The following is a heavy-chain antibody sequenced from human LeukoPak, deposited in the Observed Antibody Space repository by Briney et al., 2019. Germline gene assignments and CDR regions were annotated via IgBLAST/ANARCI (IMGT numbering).Heavy chain of an antibody. J-gene: IGHJ5*02. Sequence: SQTLSLTCPVSGGSISSGSYYWSWIRQPAGEGLEWIWRIYTSGSTNYNPSLKSRVTISVDTSKNQFSLKLSSVTAADTAVYYCARDIVVVPAAPPQNWFDPWGQGTLVTVSA. V-gene: IGHV4-61*02. CDR3: ARDIVVVPAAPPQNWFDP. CDR2: IYTSGST. CDR1: GGSISSGSYY. D-gene: IGHD2-2*01.